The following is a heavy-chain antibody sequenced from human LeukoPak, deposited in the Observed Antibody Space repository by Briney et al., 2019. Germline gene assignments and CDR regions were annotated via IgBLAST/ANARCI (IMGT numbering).Heavy chain of an antibody. CDR2: INPNSGGT. CDR3: ARGRGSSSWRTDFDY. D-gene: IGHD6-13*01. J-gene: IGHJ4*02. Sequence: ASVKVSCKASGYTFTVYYMHWVRQAPGQGLGWMGWINPNSGGTNYAQKFQGRVTMTRDTSISTAYMELSRLRSDDTAVYYCARGRGSSSWRTDFDYWGQGTLVTVSS. CDR1: GYTFTVYY. V-gene: IGHV1-2*02.